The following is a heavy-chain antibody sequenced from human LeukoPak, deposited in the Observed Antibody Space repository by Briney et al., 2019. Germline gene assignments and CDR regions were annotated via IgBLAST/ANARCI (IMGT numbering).Heavy chain of an antibody. CDR2: IYHSGRT. Sequence: SETLSLSCAVSGDYISSSSYYWGWIRQSPGTGLEWIGDIYHSGRTYYNPSLKSRVAISIDTSKNQFSLRLRSMTAADTAVFYCARRRYYDSTGYFEWGRGTLVTVSS. CDR3: ARRRYYDSTGYFE. D-gene: IGHD3-22*01. J-gene: IGHJ1*01. V-gene: IGHV4-39*01. CDR1: GDYISSSSYY.